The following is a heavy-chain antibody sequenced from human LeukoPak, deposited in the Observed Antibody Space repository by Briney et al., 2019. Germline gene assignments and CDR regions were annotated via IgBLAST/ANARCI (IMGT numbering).Heavy chain of an antibody. CDR1: GGSISSSSYY. J-gene: IGHJ4*02. Sequence: PSETLSLTCTVSGGSISSSSYYWGWLRQPPGKGPEWFGSIYYSGSTYYNPSLKSRVTISVDTSKNQFSLKLSSVTAADTAVYYCARLLVGATTHIDYWGQGTLVTVSS. CDR2: IYYSGST. V-gene: IGHV4-39*01. D-gene: IGHD1-26*01. CDR3: ARLLVGATTHIDY.